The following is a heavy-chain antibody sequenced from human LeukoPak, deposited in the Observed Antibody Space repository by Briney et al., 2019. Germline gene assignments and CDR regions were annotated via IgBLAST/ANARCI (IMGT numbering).Heavy chain of an antibody. CDR2: IYYSGST. CDR1: GGSINNYY. CDR3: ARGGWSYDY. Sequence: SETLSLTCTVSGGSINNYYWSWIRQPPGKGLEWIGYIYYSGSTNYNPSVKSRVTISVDTSKNQFSLEVTSVTAADTVVYFCARGGWSYDYWGQGTLVTVSS. V-gene: IGHV4-59*01. J-gene: IGHJ4*02.